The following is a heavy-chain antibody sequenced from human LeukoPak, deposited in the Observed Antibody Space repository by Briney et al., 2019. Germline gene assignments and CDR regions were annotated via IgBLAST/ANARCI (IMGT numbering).Heavy chain of an antibody. CDR2: ISYDGSVE. Sequence: GRSLRLSCAASGFTFSNYAMHWVRQAPGKGLEWVALISYDGSVEKNAASVKGRFTISRDNSKNPLYLQMNSLRTEDTAVYYCARALGSSWDSSLDSWGQGTLVPVSS. D-gene: IGHD6-13*01. J-gene: IGHJ4*02. CDR1: GFTFSNYA. CDR3: ARALGSSWDSSLDS. V-gene: IGHV3-30*04.